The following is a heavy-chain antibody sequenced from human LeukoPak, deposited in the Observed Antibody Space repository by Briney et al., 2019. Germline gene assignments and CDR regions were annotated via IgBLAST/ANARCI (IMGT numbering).Heavy chain of an antibody. CDR1: GFTFSSYN. CDR3: ARDLPFLGAIDAFDI. Sequence: GGSLRLSCAASGFTFSSYNMNWVRQAPGKGLEWVSSISSSSSYIYYADSVKGRFTISRDNAKNSLYLQTNSLRAEDTAVYYCARDLPFLGAIDAFDIWGLGTMVTVSS. V-gene: IGHV3-21*01. D-gene: IGHD1-26*01. CDR2: ISSSSSYI. J-gene: IGHJ3*02.